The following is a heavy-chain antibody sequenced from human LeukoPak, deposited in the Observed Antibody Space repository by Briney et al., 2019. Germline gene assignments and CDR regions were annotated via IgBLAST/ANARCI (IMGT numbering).Heavy chain of an antibody. J-gene: IGHJ4*02. CDR2: IYYSGST. V-gene: IGHV4-59*01. CDR1: GGSISTYY. CDR3: ARGGWYYDC. Sequence: PSETLSLTCTVSGGSISTYYWSWLRQPPGKGLEWIGYIYYSGSTKYNPSLKSRVTISVNTSKIQFSLKLSSVTAADTAVYYCARGGWYYDCWGQGTLVTVSS. D-gene: IGHD6-19*01.